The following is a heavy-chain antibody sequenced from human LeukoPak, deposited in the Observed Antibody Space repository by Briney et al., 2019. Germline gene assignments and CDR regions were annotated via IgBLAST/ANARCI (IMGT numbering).Heavy chain of an antibody. J-gene: IGHJ3*02. Sequence: PGRSLRLSCAASGFTFDDYAMHRVRHAPGKGLEWVSGITWNSDTIDYADSVKGRFTISRDNAKNSLYLQMNSLRAEDTALYYCAKDTTYYYDSSGYDGFDIWGQGTMVTVSS. CDR3: AKDTTYYYDSSGYDGFDI. CDR1: GFTFDDYA. D-gene: IGHD3-22*01. V-gene: IGHV3-9*01. CDR2: ITWNSDTI.